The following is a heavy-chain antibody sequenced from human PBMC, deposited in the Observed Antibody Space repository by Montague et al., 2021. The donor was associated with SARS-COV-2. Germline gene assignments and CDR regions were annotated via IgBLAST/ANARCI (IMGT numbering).Heavy chain of an antibody. J-gene: IGHJ3*02. CDR2: IYYSGST. D-gene: IGHD3-22*01. CDR1: GGSISSYY. Sequence: SETLSLTCTVSGGSISSYYWSWIRQPPGKGLEWIGYIYYSGSTNYNPSLKSRVTISVDTSKNQFSLKLSSVTAADTAVYYCAREWVSYYARSGYGAAFDIWGQGTMVTVSS. V-gene: IGHV4-59*01. CDR3: AREWVSYYARSGYGAAFDI.